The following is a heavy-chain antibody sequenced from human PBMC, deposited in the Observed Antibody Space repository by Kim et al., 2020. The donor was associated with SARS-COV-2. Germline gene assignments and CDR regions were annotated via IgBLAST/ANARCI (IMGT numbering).Heavy chain of an antibody. D-gene: IGHD6-13*01. CDR1: GYTFTSYA. Sequence: ASVKVSCKASGYTFTSYAMHWVRQAPGQRLEWMGWINAGNGNTKYSQKFQGRVTITRDTSASTAYMELSSLTSEDTAVYYCAITAAAGYYFDYWGQGTLVTVPS. V-gene: IGHV1-3*01. CDR3: AITAAAGYYFDY. CDR2: INAGNGNT. J-gene: IGHJ4*02.